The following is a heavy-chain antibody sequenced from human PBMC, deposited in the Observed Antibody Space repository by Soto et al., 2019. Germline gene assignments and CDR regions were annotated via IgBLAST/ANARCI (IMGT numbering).Heavy chain of an antibody. V-gene: IGHV3-33*01. D-gene: IGHD2-8*01. CDR3: ARDQGRATEDGPLGNGLDV. Sequence: QVHLVESGGGVVQPGTSLRLSCAASGFSFSDYGMHWVRQAPGKGLEWLTIIWFDGSHEYYADSVKGRFTISRDNSNNTLYLQLNSLTADDTAVYFCARDQGRATEDGPLGNGLDVWGQVTAVTVSS. J-gene: IGHJ6*02. CDR1: GFSFSDYG. CDR2: IWFDGSHE.